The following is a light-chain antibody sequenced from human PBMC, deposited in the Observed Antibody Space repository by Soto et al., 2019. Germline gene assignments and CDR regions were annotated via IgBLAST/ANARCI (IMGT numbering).Light chain of an antibody. Sequence: SYELIQPPSVSVAPGKTARITCGGNNIGSKSVHWYQQKPGQAPVLVIYYDSDRPSGIPERFSGSNSGNTATLTISRVEAGDEADYYCQVWDSSSDQEVFGGGTKLTVL. CDR3: QVWDSSSDQEV. CDR1: NIGSKS. J-gene: IGLJ2*01. V-gene: IGLV3-21*04. CDR2: YDS.